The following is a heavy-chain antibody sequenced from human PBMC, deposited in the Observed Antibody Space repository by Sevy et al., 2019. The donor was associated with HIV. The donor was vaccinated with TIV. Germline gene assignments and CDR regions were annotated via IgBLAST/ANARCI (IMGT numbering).Heavy chain of an antibody. CDR2: IRNKADSYAT. CDR3: GRQGVAAEIDY. CDR1: GFTFSVAA. V-gene: IGHV3-73*01. D-gene: IGHD6-13*01. J-gene: IGHJ4*02. Sequence: GGSLRLSCAASGFTFSVAAVHWVRQASGKGLERVGRIRNKADSYATSYAASVKGRFTISRDDSKNMAYLQMNSLKTEDTAVYFCGRQGVAAEIDYWGRGTLVTVSS.